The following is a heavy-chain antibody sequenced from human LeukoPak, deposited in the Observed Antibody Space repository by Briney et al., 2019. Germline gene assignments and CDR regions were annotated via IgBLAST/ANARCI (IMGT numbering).Heavy chain of an antibody. CDR2: IKQDGSEK. CDR3: ARDAGYSYGYDSFDY. D-gene: IGHD5-18*01. V-gene: IGHV3-7*01. J-gene: IGHJ4*02. Sequence: GGSLRLSCAASEFIFSAYWMSWVRQAPGRGLEWVANIKQDGSEKYYVDSVKGRFTISRDNAKDSLYLQMNSLRAEDTAVYYCARDAGYSYGYDSFDYWGQGTLVTVSS. CDR1: EFIFSAYW.